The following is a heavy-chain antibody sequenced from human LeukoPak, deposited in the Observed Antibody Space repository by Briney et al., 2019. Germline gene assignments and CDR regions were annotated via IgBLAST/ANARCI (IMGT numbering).Heavy chain of an antibody. V-gene: IGHV3-21*01. Sequence: QPGGSLRLSCAASGFTFSSYSMNWVRQAPGRGLEWVSSISSSSSYIYYADSVKGRFTISRDNAKNSLYLQMNSLRAEDTAVYYCARDHPLLESYDSSGYDYWGQGTLVTVSS. CDR2: ISSSSSYI. CDR1: GFTFSSYS. D-gene: IGHD3-22*01. CDR3: ARDHPLLESYDSSGYDY. J-gene: IGHJ4*02.